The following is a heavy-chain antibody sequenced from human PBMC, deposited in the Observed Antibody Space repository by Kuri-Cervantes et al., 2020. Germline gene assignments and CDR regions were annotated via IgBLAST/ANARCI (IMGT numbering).Heavy chain of an antibody. Sequence: GESLKISCAASGFTFSSYAMSWVRQAPGKGLERVSAIRGSGGSTYSADSVKGRFTISRDNSKNTLYLQMNSLRAEDTAVYYCARGWNYDILTGYDVYYYYGMDVWGQGTTVTVSS. CDR1: GFTFSSYA. CDR2: IRGSGGST. J-gene: IGHJ6*02. V-gene: IGHV3-23*01. D-gene: IGHD3-9*01. CDR3: ARGWNYDILTGYDVYYYYGMDV.